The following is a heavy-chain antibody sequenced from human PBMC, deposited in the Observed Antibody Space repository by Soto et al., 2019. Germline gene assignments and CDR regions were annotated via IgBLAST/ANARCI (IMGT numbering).Heavy chain of an antibody. CDR1: GGSISSSNW. V-gene: IGHV4-4*02. Sequence: QVQLQESGPGLVKPSGTLSLTCAVSGGSISSSNWWSWVRQPPGKGLEWIGEIYHSGRTNYNPSLKSRVTISVDKSKHQFSLKLSSVTAADTAVYYCAGGGTYYYGSGSYLLFDYWGQGTLVTVSS. CDR3: AGGGTYYYGSGSYLLFDY. D-gene: IGHD3-10*01. J-gene: IGHJ4*02. CDR2: IYHSGRT.